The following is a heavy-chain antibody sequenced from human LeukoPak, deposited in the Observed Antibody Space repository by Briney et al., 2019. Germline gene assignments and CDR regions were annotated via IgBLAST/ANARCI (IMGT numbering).Heavy chain of an antibody. Sequence: PSETLSLTCTVSGGSISSGDYYWSWIRQPPGKGLEWIGYIYYSGSTYYNPSLKSRVTISVDTSKNQFSLKLCSVTAADTAVYYCARGHLAAGIWDYWGQGTLVTVSS. CDR3: ARGHLAAGIWDY. CDR2: IYYSGST. V-gene: IGHV4-30-4*01. J-gene: IGHJ4*02. CDR1: GGSISSGDYY. D-gene: IGHD6-13*01.